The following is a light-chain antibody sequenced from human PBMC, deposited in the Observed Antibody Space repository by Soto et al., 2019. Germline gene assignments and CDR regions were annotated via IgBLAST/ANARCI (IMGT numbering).Light chain of an antibody. CDR2: AAS. CDR1: XGIGXY. V-gene: IGKV1-27*01. CDR3: QKYNSAPLT. J-gene: IGKJ4*01. Sequence: DIQMTQSPXSLSASXGXRVTXTCXAXXGIGXYLAWFQQKPGKVPKLLIYAASTLQSGVPSRFSGSGSGTDFTLTITSLQPEDVATYYCQKYNSAPLTFGGGTKVEIK.